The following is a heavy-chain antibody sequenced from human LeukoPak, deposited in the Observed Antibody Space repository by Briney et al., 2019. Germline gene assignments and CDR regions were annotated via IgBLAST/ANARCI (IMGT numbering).Heavy chain of an antibody. CDR3: ARGRPRSYDFWSGYSYYFDY. D-gene: IGHD3-3*01. CDR1: GGSFSGYY. J-gene: IGHJ4*02. CDR2: INHSGST. V-gene: IGHV4-34*01. Sequence: SETLSLTCAVYGGSFSGYYWSWIRQPPGKGPEWIGGINHSGSTNYNPSLKSRVTISVDTSKNQFSLKLSSVTAADTAVYYCARGRPRSYDFWSGYSYYFDYWGQGTLVTVSS.